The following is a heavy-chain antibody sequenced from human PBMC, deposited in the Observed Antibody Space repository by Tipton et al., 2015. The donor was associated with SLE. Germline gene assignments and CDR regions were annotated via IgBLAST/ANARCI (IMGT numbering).Heavy chain of an antibody. D-gene: IGHD3-10*01. CDR1: GFTFSSYA. CDR2: ISYDGSNK. J-gene: IGHJ4*02. CDR3: ALGGYLNPFDY. V-gene: IGHV3-30-3*01. Sequence: SLRLSCAASGFTFSSYAMHWVRQAPGKGLEWVAVISYDGSNKYYADSVKGRFTISRDNSKNTLYLQMNSLRAEDTAVYYCALGGYLNPFDYCGQGTLVTVSS.